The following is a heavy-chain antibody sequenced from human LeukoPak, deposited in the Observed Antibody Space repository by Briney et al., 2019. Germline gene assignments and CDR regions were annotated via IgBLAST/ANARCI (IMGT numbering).Heavy chain of an antibody. V-gene: IGHV3-33*01. CDR2: IWYDGSNK. J-gene: IGHJ3*02. CDR3: ARDGRGYSYGPWAFDI. Sequence: GGSLRLSCAASGFTFSSYGMHWVRQAPGKGLEWVAVIWYDGSNKYYADSVKGRFTISRDNSKNTLYLQMNSLRAGDTAVYYCARDGRGYSYGPWAFDIWGQGTMVTVSS. D-gene: IGHD5-18*01. CDR1: GFTFSSYG.